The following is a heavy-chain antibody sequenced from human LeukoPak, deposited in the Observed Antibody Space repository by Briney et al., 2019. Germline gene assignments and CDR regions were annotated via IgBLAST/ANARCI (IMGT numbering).Heavy chain of an antibody. CDR1: GFTFSSYG. V-gene: IGHV3-33*01. D-gene: IGHD6-19*01. CDR2: IWYDGSNK. Sequence: GGSLRLSCAASGFTFSSYGMHWVRQAPGKGLEWVAVIWYDGSNKYYADSVKGRFTISRDNSKNTLYLQMNSLRAEDTAVYYCARDPGIAVAGIYYYYGMDVWGQGTTVTVSS. J-gene: IGHJ6*02. CDR3: ARDPGIAVAGIYYYYGMDV.